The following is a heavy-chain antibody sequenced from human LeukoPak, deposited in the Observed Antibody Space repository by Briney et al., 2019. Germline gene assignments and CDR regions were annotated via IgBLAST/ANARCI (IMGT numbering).Heavy chain of an antibody. CDR1: GGSITSYY. CDR2: IYRSGSS. D-gene: IGHD4/OR15-4a*01. J-gene: IGHJ6*02. CDR3: ARNTFGAEGLAGLDL. Sequence: SETLSLTCSVSGGSITSYYWTWVRQAPGKGLDWIGYIYRSGSSNHNPSLKSRVIISLDTTKNQVSLKLTSVTAADTAVYYCARNTFGAEGLAGLDLWGQGTTVTVS. V-gene: IGHV4-4*09.